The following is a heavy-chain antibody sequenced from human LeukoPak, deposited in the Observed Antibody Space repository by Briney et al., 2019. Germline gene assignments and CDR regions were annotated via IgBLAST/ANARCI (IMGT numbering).Heavy chain of an antibody. CDR2: IYHSGST. D-gene: IGHD6-19*01. Sequence: SETLSLTCAVSGGSISSSNWWSWVRQPPGKGLEWIGEIYHSGSTNYNPSLKSRVTISVDKSKNQFSLKLSSVTAADTAVYYCARTSSSGWTRRHAFNIWGQGTMVTVSS. J-gene: IGHJ3*02. V-gene: IGHV4-4*02. CDR3: ARTSSSGWTRRHAFNI. CDR1: GGSISSSNW.